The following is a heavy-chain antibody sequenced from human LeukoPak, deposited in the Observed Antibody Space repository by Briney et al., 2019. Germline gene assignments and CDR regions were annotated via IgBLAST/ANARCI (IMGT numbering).Heavy chain of an antibody. D-gene: IGHD3-9*01. Sequence: GGSLRLSCAASGFTFSSYWMHWVRQAPGKGLVWVSRINSDGSSTSYADSVKGRFTISRDNAKNTLYLQMNSLRAEDTAVYYCARARENCDILTGYYTAYYFDYWGQGTLVTVSS. CDR1: GFTFSSYW. J-gene: IGHJ4*02. V-gene: IGHV3-74*01. CDR2: INSDGSST. CDR3: ARARENCDILTGYYTAYYFDY.